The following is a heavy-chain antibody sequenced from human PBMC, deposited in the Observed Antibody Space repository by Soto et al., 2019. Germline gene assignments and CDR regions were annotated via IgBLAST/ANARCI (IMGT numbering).Heavy chain of an antibody. D-gene: IGHD2-2*01. V-gene: IGHV1-69*04. CDR1: GGPARSYT. J-gene: IGHJ3*01. CDR3: ARERFCSSTACYRDAFDV. CDR2: IIPLLGVP. Sequence: QVQLVQSGAEVRKPGSSVRVSCKASGGPARSYTLTWVRQAPGQGLEWMGRIIPLLGVPDYAQKFQGRLTIVADKSTNTACMDLSSLTSDDTALYYCARERFCSSTACYRDAFDVWGQGTQVTVSS.